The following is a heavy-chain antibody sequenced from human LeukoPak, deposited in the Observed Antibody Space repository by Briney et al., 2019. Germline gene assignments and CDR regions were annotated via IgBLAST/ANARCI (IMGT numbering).Heavy chain of an antibody. V-gene: IGHV4-38-2*02. CDR3: ARDPYTATDAFDI. CDR2: IYHSGST. CDR1: GYSISSGYY. D-gene: IGHD4-17*01. J-gene: IGHJ3*02. Sequence: SETLSLTCTVSGYSISSGYYWGWIRQPPGKGLEWIGSIYHSGSTYYNPPLKSRVTISVDTSKNQFSLKLSSVTAADTAVYYCARDPYTATDAFDIWGQGTMVTVSS.